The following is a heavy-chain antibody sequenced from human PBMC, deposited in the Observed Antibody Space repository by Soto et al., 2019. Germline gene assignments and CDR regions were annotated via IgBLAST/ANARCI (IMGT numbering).Heavy chain of an antibody. CDR2: IYWDDDK. CDR3: AHSDMVRGPQAY. Sequence: PKLGNPTQTLTMNCSSSVFSLNKNKVGVGWIRQPPGKALEWLALIYWDDDKRYSPSLKSRLTITKDTSKNQVVLTMTNMDPVDTATYYCAHSDMVRGPQAYWGQGTLVTVSS. CDR1: VFSLNKNKVG. V-gene: IGHV2-5*02. J-gene: IGHJ4*02. D-gene: IGHD3-10*01.